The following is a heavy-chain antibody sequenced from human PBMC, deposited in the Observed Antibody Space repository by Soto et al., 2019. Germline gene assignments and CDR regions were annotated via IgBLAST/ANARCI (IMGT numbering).Heavy chain of an antibody. CDR3: ARAPAVAGTIYYYYYGMDV. CDR2: IYHSGST. V-gene: IGHV4-4*02. CDR1: GGSISSSNW. D-gene: IGHD6-19*01. Sequence: PSETLSLTCAVSGGSISSSNWWSWVRQPPGKGLEWIGEIYHSGSTNYNPSLKSRVTISVDKSKNQFSLKLSSVTAADTAVYYCARAPAVAGTIYYYYYGMDVWGQGTTVTVSS. J-gene: IGHJ6*02.